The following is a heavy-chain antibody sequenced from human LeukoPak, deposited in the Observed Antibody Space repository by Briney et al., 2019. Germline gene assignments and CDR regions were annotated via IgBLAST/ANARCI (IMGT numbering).Heavy chain of an antibody. CDR3: VTTYCSGGSCYSASGY. CDR2: INSDGSST. Sequence: GGSLRLSCAASGFTFSSYWMHWVRQAPGKGLVWVSRINSDGSSTSYADSVKGRFTISRDNAKNTLYLQMNSLRAEDSAVYYCVTTYCSGGSCYSASGYWGQGTLVTVSS. CDR1: GFTFSSYW. J-gene: IGHJ4*02. D-gene: IGHD2-15*01. V-gene: IGHV3-74*01.